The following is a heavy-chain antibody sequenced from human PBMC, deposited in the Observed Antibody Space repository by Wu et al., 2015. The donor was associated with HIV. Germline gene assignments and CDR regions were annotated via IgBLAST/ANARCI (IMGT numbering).Heavy chain of an antibody. CDR1: GYTFTAFY. CDR2: INPSGGAT. CDR3: ARDATPITTEFDY. Sequence: QVQLVQSGAEVKKPGASVKVSCKASGYTFTAFYLHWVRQAPGRGLEWMGWINPSGGATIYAEAFEGRVTVTTDTSMKTVYMELESLTSGDTAMYFCARDATPITTEFDYWGQGTLITVSS. D-gene: IGHD4-11*01. J-gene: IGHJ4*02. V-gene: IGHV1-2*02.